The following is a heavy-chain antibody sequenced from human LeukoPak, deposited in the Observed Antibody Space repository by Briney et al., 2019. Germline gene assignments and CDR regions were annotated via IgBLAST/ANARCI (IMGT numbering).Heavy chain of an antibody. D-gene: IGHD3-10*01. CDR2: IDTAGDT. CDR3: TRDGTMARGLPRRARTFYGMDV. CDR1: GFTFSNYD. V-gene: IGHV3-13*01. Sequence: GGSLRLSCAASGFTFSNYDMHWVRQATGKGLEWVSGIDTAGDTYYPGSVKGRFTISRENAKNSLYLQVNSLRAEDTAVYYCTRDGTMARGLPRRARTFYGMDVWGQGTTVTVSS. J-gene: IGHJ6*02.